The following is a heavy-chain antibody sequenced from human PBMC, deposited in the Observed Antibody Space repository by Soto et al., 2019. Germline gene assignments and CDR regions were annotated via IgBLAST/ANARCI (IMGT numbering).Heavy chain of an antibody. CDR3: ARDFSGRSYFFDY. CDR1: GYTFTSYG. J-gene: IGHJ4*02. Sequence: ASVKVSCKASGYTFTSYGISWVRQAPGQRLEWMGWINADNGNTKYAQKFQGRVSIITDTSASTAYMQLSSLRSEDTAVYYCARDFSGRSYFFDYWGQGTLVTVSS. CDR2: INADNGNT. V-gene: IGHV1-18*01. D-gene: IGHD3-10*01.